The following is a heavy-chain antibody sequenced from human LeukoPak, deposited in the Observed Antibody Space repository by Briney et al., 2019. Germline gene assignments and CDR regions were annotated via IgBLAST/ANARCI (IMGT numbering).Heavy chain of an antibody. D-gene: IGHD3-22*01. CDR2: IGSSSSYI. CDR1: GGSISTYY. J-gene: IGHJ4*02. Sequence: ETLSLTCTVSGGSISTYYWSWIRQAPGKGLEWVSSIGSSSSYIYYADSVKGRFTISRDNAKNSLYLRMNSLRAEDTAVYYCARGPRNYDSSGYYWDYWGQGTLVTVSS. V-gene: IGHV3-21*01. CDR3: ARGPRNYDSSGYYWDY.